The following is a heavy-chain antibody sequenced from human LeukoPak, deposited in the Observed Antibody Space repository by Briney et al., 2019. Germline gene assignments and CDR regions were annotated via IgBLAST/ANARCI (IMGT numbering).Heavy chain of an antibody. J-gene: IGHJ6*03. Sequence: SETLCLTCTVSGGPIYSYYWSWIRQTAGKGLEWIGRLYPGVSTNYNPSLKSRLTMSVDTSKNQFALNLSAVTAADTAVYYCARLKFYDSTGYSPGHYMDVWGKGTTVTVSS. D-gene: IGHD3-22*01. CDR1: GGPIYSYY. V-gene: IGHV4-4*07. CDR3: ARLKFYDSTGYSPGHYMDV. CDR2: LYPGVST.